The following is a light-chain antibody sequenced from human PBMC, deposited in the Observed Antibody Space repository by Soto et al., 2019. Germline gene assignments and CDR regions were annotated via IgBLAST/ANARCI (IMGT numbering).Light chain of an antibody. J-gene: IGLJ1*01. CDR2: EVN. CDR1: SSDVGNYDS. CDR3: SSYAGSNNYV. Sequence: QSALTQPPSASGSPGQSVTISCTGTSSDVGNYDSVSWYQHHPGKAPQAVIYEVNKRPSGVPDRFSGSKSGNTASLIVSGLQAEDEADYYCSSYAGSNNYVFGTGTKLTVL. V-gene: IGLV2-8*01.